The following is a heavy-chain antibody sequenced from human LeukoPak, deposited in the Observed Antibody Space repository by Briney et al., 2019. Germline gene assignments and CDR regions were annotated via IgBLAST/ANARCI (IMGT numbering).Heavy chain of an antibody. Sequence: GASVKVSCKASGYTFTDYYMHWVQQAPGKGLEWMGRVDPEDGETIYAEKFQGRVTITADTSTDTAYMELSSLRSEDTAVYYCATEAYCSSTSCYDNWFDPWGQGTLVTVSS. D-gene: IGHD2-2*01. CDR2: VDPEDGET. V-gene: IGHV1-69-2*01. CDR1: GYTFTDYY. J-gene: IGHJ5*02. CDR3: ATEAYCSSTSCYDNWFDP.